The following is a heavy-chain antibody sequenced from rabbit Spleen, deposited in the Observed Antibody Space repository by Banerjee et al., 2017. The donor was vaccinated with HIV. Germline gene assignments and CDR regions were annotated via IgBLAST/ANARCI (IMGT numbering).Heavy chain of an antibody. CDR1: GFSFSSNDY. CDR2: IAGSSSGFT. J-gene: IGHJ6*01. D-gene: IGHD8-1*01. V-gene: IGHV1S40*01. CDR3: ARDTGSSFSSYGMDL. Sequence: QSVEESGGDLVKPGASLTLTCTASGFSFSSNDYMCWVRQAPGKGLEWISCIAGSSSGFTYSATWAKGRFTISKTSSTTVTLQMTSLTAADTATYFCARDTGSSFSSYGMDLWGQGTLVTVS.